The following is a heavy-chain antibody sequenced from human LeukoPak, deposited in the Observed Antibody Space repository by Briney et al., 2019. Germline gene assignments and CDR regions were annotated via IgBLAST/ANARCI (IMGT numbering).Heavy chain of an antibody. CDR2: THYSGST. V-gene: IGHV4-59*12. Sequence: SETLSLTCTVSGGSISSDYWTWIRQPPGKGLEWIGYTHYSGSTNYKASLKSRVTISVDTSKNQFSLKLSSVTAADTAVYYCARDEEMATIMGGGAFDIWGQGTMVTVSS. D-gene: IGHD5-24*01. J-gene: IGHJ3*02. CDR1: GGSISSDY. CDR3: ARDEEMATIMGGGAFDI.